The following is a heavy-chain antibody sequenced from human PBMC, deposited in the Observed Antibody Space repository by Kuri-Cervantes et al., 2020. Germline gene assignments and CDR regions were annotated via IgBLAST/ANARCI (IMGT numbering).Heavy chain of an antibody. V-gene: IGHV3-23*01. CDR2: ISGSGGST. CDR1: GFTFSSYA. D-gene: IGHD5-18*01. CDR3: AKDYHRDTAMVNGFDY. Sequence: GGSLRLSCAASGFTFSSYAMSWVRQAPGKGLEWVSAISGSGGSTYYADSVKGRFTISRDNSKNTLSLQMNSLRAEDTAVYYCAKDYHRDTAMVNGFDYWGQGTLVTVSS. J-gene: IGHJ4*02.